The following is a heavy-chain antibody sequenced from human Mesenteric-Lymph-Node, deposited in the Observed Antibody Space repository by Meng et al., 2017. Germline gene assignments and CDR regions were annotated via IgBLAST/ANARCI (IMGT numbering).Heavy chain of an antibody. Sequence: QAQLVGPGAGEQNPGPAPKLSCKASGYTFTVYYMHWVRQAPGQGLEGMGRFNPHTGGINYGQEFQGRVAMTRDTSISTAYMELSRLRTDDTAVYYCAKIGSNHQFDLWGQGTLVTVSS. CDR2: FNPHTGGI. CDR1: GYTFTVYY. D-gene: IGHD4-11*01. V-gene: IGHV1-2*06. J-gene: IGHJ4*02. CDR3: AKIGSNHQFDL.